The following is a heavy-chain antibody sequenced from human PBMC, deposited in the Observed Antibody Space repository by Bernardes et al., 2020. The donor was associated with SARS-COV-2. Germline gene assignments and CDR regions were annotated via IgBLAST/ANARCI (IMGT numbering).Heavy chain of an antibody. CDR3: ASGGMILPGGYYYHGMDV. CDR2: TYYRGST. CDR1: GGSIISGGYY. D-gene: IGHD3-22*01. V-gene: IGHV4-31*03. J-gene: IGHJ6*02. Sequence: SETLSLTCTVSGGSIISGGYYWTWIRQRPGKGLEWIGYTYYRGSTYYSSSLKNRVTISVDTSKNHFSLKLSSVTAADTGVYYCASGGMILPGGYYYHGMDVWGQGTTVTVSS.